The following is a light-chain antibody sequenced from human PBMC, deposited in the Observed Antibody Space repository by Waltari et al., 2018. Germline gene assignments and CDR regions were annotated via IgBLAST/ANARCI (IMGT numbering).Light chain of an antibody. J-gene: IGLJ2*01. V-gene: IGLV2-8*01. CDR2: EVT. Sequence: IIFEVTKRPSGVPDRFSGSKSGNTASPTVSGLQSEDEADYYCSSYGGNNNILFGGGTKLSVL. CDR3: SSYGGNNNIL.